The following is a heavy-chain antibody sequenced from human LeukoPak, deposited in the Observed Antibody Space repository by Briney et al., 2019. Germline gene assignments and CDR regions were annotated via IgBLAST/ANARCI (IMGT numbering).Heavy chain of an antibody. Sequence: GGSLRLSCAASGFSFKSYAMSWVRQAPGKGLEWVSSISSSSSYIYYADSVKGRFTISRDNAKNSLYLQMNGLRADDAAVYFCARDTYGDYYFDYWGQGTLVTVSS. V-gene: IGHV3-21*01. CDR1: GFSFKSYA. CDR2: ISSSSSYI. CDR3: ARDTYGDYYFDY. J-gene: IGHJ4*02. D-gene: IGHD4-17*01.